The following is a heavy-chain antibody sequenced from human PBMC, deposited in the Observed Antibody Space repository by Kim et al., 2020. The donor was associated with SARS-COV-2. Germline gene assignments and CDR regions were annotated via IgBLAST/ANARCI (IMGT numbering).Heavy chain of an antibody. J-gene: IGHJ6*02. CDR2: INPSGGST. V-gene: IGHV1-46*01. D-gene: IGHD1-26*01. CDR1: GYTFTSHY. CDR3: AKVRGSYIGGHYYYYGLDV. Sequence: ASVKVSCKASGYTFTSHYMHWVRQAPGQGLEWMGIINPSGGSTSYAQKFQGRVTMTRDTSTSTVYMELSSLRSEDTAEYYCAKVRGSYIGGHYYYYGLDVSGQATTVTAS.